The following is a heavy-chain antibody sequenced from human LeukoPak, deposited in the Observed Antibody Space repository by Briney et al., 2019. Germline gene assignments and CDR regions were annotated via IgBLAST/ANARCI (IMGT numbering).Heavy chain of an antibody. D-gene: IGHD2-15*01. V-gene: IGHV3-23*01. Sequence: PGGSLRLSCTASGFNFSNYAMTWVRQAPGKGLEWVSSISGSGGDTYYADSVKGRFTISRDNSKNTLYLQMNSLGGEDTAVYYCTRAYCSGGSCYEPDYWGQGTLVSVSS. J-gene: IGHJ4*02. CDR2: ISGSGGDT. CDR1: GFNFSNYA. CDR3: TRAYCSGGSCYEPDY.